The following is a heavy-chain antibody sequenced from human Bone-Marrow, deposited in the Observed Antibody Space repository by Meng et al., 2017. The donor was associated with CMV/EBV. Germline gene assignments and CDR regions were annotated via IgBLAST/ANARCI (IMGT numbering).Heavy chain of an antibody. Sequence: SETLSLTCAVYGGSFSGYYWSWIRQPPGKGLEWIGEINHSGSTNYNPSLKSRVTISVDTSKNQFSLKLSSVTAADTAVYYCARVDLAVAGTLDYWGKGTLVTVSS. CDR3: ARVDLAVAGTLDY. D-gene: IGHD6-19*01. CDR1: GGSFSGYY. V-gene: IGHV4-34*01. CDR2: INHSGST. J-gene: IGHJ4*02.